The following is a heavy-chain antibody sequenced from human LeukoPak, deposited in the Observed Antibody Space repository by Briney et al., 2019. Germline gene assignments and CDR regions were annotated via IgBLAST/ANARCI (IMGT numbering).Heavy chain of an antibody. CDR3: ARVGQSAVAGPFDP. V-gene: IGHV4-34*09. D-gene: IGHD6-19*01. Sequence: PSETLSLTCAVYGGSFSGYYWSWIRQPPGKGLEWIGEINHSGSTNYNPSLKSRVTISVDTSKNQFSLKLSSVTAADTAVYYCARVGQSAVAGPFDPWGQGTLVTVSS. CDR2: INHSGST. J-gene: IGHJ5*02. CDR1: GGSFSGYY.